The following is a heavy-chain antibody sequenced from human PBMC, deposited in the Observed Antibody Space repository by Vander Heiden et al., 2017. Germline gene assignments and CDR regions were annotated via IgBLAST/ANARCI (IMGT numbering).Heavy chain of an antibody. Sequence: QLQLQESGPGLVRPSETLSLTCSVSGGSVSSSSFHWAWIRQAPGKGLEWIGDVYYTGRTSYKTSLASRLTLSVDTPRNQFSLKLSSASASDSAVYFCARRPVGRSDSGGPTIYHFDLWGQGSLVTVSS. J-gene: IGHJ4*02. CDR3: ARRPVGRSDSGGPTIYHFDL. CDR1: GGSVSSSSFH. V-gene: IGHV4-39*01. D-gene: IGHD2-15*01. CDR2: VYYTGRT.